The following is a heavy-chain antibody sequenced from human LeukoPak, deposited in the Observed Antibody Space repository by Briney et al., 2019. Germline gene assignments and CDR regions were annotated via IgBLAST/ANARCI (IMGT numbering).Heavy chain of an antibody. Sequence: GGSLRLSCAASGFTFTNYPMNWVRQAPGKGLEWVSGISGSGGTTCYTDSVKGRFTISRDNSKNTLHLQMNSLRADDTAVYYCAKGSSGWTYFDYWGRGTLVTVSS. CDR3: AKGSSGWTYFDY. J-gene: IGHJ4*02. D-gene: IGHD6-19*01. CDR1: GFTFTNYP. CDR2: ISGSGGTT. V-gene: IGHV3-23*01.